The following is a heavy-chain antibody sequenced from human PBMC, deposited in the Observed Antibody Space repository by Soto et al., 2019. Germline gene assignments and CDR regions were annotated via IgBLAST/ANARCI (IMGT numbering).Heavy chain of an antibody. J-gene: IGHJ6*02. CDR2: ISWNGGII. V-gene: IGHV3-9*01. CDR1: GFTFGDYA. CDR3: ARGGGFGGLLARYGMDV. D-gene: IGHD3-10*01. Sequence: GGSLRLSCTVSGFTFGDYAMHWVRQGPGKGLEWVSGISWNGGIIGYADTVKGRFTISRDNADKSLYLQMNSLRSEDTAFYYCARGGGFGGLLARYGMDVWGHGTTVTVSS.